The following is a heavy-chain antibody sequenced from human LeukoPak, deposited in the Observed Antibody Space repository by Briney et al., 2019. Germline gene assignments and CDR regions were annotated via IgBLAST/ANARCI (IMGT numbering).Heavy chain of an antibody. CDR1: GFTFSSYA. CDR2: ISGSGGST. CDR3: ARRAKSGSYPYYYYYMDV. D-gene: IGHD1-26*01. Sequence: GGSLRLSCAASGFTFSSYAMSWVRQAPGKGLEWVSAISGSGGSTYYADSVKGRFTISRDNSKNTLYLQMNSLRAEGTALYYCARRAKSGSYPYYYYYMDVWGKGTTVTVSS. V-gene: IGHV3-23*01. J-gene: IGHJ6*03.